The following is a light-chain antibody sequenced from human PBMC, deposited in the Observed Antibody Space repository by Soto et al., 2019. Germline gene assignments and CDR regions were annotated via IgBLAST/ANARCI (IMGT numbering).Light chain of an antibody. CDR2: GAS. CDR3: QQSYSTPIT. Sequence: EIVLTQSPGTLSLSPGERATLSCRASQSVSSSYLAWYQQTPGQAPRLLIYGASTRATGIPARFSGSGSGTDFTLTISSLQPEDFATYYCQQSYSTPITFGQGTRLEIK. CDR1: QSVSSSY. J-gene: IGKJ5*01. V-gene: IGKV3-20*01.